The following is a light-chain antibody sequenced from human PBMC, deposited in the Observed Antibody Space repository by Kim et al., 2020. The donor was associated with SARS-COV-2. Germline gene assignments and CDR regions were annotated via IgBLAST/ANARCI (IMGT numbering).Light chain of an antibody. CDR1: TSNIGSNY. CDR2: KNN. J-gene: IGLJ3*02. Sequence: GQGVTRSCSGSTSNIGSNYVYWYQQLPGTAPKVLIFKNNQRPSGVPDRFSGSKSGTSASLAISVLRSEDEADYYCAAWDDSLSGQVFGGGTQLTVL. CDR3: AAWDDSLSGQV. V-gene: IGLV1-47*01.